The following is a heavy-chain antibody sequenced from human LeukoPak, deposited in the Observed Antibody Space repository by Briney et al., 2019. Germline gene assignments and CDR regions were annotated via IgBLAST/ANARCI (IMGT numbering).Heavy chain of an antibody. Sequence: GESLKISCKGSGYSFTRYWIGWVRQMTGKGLEWMGIIYPGDSDTRYSPSFQGQVTISADKSISIAYLQWSSLKASDTAMYYCARLGAGNSSGSYVFDIWGQGTMVTVSS. CDR2: IYPGDSDT. D-gene: IGHD3-22*01. V-gene: IGHV5-51*01. CDR3: ARLGAGNSSGSYVFDI. CDR1: GYSFTRYW. J-gene: IGHJ3*02.